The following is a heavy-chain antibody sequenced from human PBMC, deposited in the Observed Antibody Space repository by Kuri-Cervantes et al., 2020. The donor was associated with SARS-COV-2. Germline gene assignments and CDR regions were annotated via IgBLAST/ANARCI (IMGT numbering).Heavy chain of an antibody. CDR1: ETTFPNYD. D-gene: IGHD5-18*01. CDR2: INPNSGGT. V-gene: IGHV1-2*02. J-gene: IGHJ3*01. CDR3: ARGGYIYGYDAFDV. Sequence: ASVKVSCKTPETTFPNYDINWVRQATGQGLEWMGWINPNSGGTNYAQKFQGRVTMTRDTSISTAYMELSRLRSDDTAVYFCARGGYIYGYDAFDVWGQGTKVTVSS.